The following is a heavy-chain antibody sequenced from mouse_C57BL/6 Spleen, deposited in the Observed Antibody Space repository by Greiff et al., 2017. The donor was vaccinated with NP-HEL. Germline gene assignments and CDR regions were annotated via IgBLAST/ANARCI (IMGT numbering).Heavy chain of an antibody. J-gene: IGHJ3*01. V-gene: IGHV1-15*01. CDR1: GYTFTDYE. CDR2: IDPETGGT. Sequence: VQLQQSGAELVRPGASVTLSCKASGYTFTDYEMHWVKQTPVHGLEWIGAIDPETGGTAYNQKFKGKDILTADKSSSTAYMELRSMTSEDSAVYYCTGKKGEYYGSSYGCAYWGQGTLVTVSA. D-gene: IGHD1-1*01. CDR3: TGKKGEYYGSSYGCAY.